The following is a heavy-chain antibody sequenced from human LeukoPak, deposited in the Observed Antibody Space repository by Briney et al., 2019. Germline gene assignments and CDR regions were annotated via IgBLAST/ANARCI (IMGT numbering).Heavy chain of an antibody. CDR1: GFTFSIYG. V-gene: IGHV3-33*01. J-gene: IGHJ2*01. CDR3: ARGLGIWYFDL. CDR2: IRNDGSNK. Sequence: GGSLRLSCAASGFTFSIYGMHWVRQAPGEGLEWVAVIRNDGSNKYYADSVKGRFTISRDNSKNTLYLQMNSLRAEDTAVYYCARGLGIWYFDLWGRGTLVTVSP.